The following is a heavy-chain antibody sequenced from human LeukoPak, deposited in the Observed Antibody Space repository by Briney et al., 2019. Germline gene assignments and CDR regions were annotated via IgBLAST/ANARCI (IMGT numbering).Heavy chain of an antibody. J-gene: IGHJ4*02. CDR2: LTTSGGSP. CDR1: GFTTSSYA. Sequence: GGSLRLSCAASGFTTSSYAISWVRQAPGKGLEWVSGLTTSGGSPYYIDSVKGRFTVSRDSSKNTVYLQMNSLRAEDTAVYYCARKGSTKVVIPFGFDYWGQGTLVSVSS. CDR3: ARKGSTKVVIPFGFDY. V-gene: IGHV3-23*01. D-gene: IGHD2-2*01.